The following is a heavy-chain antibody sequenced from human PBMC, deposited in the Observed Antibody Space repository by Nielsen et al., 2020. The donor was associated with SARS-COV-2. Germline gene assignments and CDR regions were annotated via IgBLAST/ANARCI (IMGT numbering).Heavy chain of an antibody. CDR3: ARGVGATTSWFDP. V-gene: IGHV3-7*02. Sequence: GESLKISCVGSGFTFSSHWMTWVRQAPGKGLEWVAMIKQDGSDKRYVDSVKGRFTISRDNSKNTLYLQMNSLRAEDTAVYYCARGVGATTSWFDPWGQGTLVTVSS. CDR1: GFTFSSHW. J-gene: IGHJ5*02. D-gene: IGHD1-26*01. CDR2: IKQDGSDK.